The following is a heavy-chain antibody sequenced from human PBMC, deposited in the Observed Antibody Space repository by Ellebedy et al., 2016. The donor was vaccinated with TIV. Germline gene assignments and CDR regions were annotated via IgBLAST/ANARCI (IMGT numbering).Heavy chain of an antibody. CDR1: GFTFTSYA. CDR3: AKPPGGATSDH. V-gene: IGHV3-23*01. D-gene: IGHD3-16*01. Sequence: GESLKISCAASGFTFTSYALSWVRQAPGKGLECVSAISGSGGSTYYADSVKGRFTISRDNSKNTLYLQMNSLRAKDTAVYYCAKPPGGATSDHWGQGTLVTVSS. J-gene: IGHJ4*02. CDR2: ISGSGGST.